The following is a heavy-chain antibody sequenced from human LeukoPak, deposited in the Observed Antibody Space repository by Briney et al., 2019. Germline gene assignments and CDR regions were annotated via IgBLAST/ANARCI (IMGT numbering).Heavy chain of an antibody. CDR3: ARGVPAAMHFDY. CDR2: AYYTGST. J-gene: IGHJ4*02. Sequence: PSETLSLTCTVSGGSISSSSHYWVWTRQPPGKGLEWIGCAYYTGSTNYNPSLKSRVTISVDTSKNHFSLKLSSVTAADTAVYYCARGVPAAMHFDYWGQGTLVTVSS. V-gene: IGHV4-61*05. D-gene: IGHD2-2*01. CDR1: GGSISSSSHY.